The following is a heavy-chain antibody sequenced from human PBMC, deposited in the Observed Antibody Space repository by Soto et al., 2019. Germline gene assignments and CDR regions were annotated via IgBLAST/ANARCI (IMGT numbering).Heavy chain of an antibody. Sequence: SETLSLTCTVSGGSISSSGYYWGWIRQPPGKGLEWIGSIYYSGRTYYNPSLKSRVTMSIDASKKQFSLRLTSATAADTAAYYCARQNSGYRGSEYYFDYWGQGALVTVSS. J-gene: IGHJ4*02. CDR1: GGSISSSGYY. CDR2: IYYSGRT. V-gene: IGHV4-39*01. CDR3: ARQNSGYRGSEYYFDY. D-gene: IGHD5-12*01.